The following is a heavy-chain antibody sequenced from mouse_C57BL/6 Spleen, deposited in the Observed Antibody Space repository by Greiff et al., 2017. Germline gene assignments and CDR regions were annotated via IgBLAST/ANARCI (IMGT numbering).Heavy chain of an antibody. Sequence: EVQLVESGGGLVQPGGSLSLSCAASGFTFTDYYMSWVRQPPGKALEWLGFIRNKANGYTTEYSASVKGRFTISRDNSQSILYLQMNALRAEDSATYYCARVIYYGNYYAMDYWGQGTSVTVSS. D-gene: IGHD2-1*01. CDR2: IRNKANGYTT. V-gene: IGHV7-3*01. CDR3: ARVIYYGNYYAMDY. J-gene: IGHJ4*01. CDR1: GFTFTDYY.